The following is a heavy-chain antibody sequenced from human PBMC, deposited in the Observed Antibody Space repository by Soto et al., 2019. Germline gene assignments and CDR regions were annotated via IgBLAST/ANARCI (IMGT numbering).Heavy chain of an antibody. CDR3: ARVVDIVATISWFDP. J-gene: IGHJ5*02. Sequence: ASVKVSCKASGYTFTSYGISWVRQAPGQGLEWMGWISAYNGNTNYAQKLQGRVTMTTDTSTSTAYMELRSLRSDDTAVYYCARVVDIVATISWFDPWGQGTLVTVSS. D-gene: IGHD5-12*01. CDR2: ISAYNGNT. CDR1: GYTFTSYG. V-gene: IGHV1-18*04.